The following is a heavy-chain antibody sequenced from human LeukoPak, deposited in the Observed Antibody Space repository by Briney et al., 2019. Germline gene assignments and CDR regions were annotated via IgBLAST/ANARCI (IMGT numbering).Heavy chain of an antibody. CDR2: ISTDSDSI. Sequence: GGSLRLSCAASGFTFSTYNMNWVRQAPGKGLEWVSYISTDSDSIYYADSVKGRFTISRDNAKNSLFLQMNSLRAEDTAVYYCSRGRLFGDYWGQGALVTVSS. CDR1: GFTFSTYN. CDR3: SRGRLFGDY. D-gene: IGHD3-16*01. J-gene: IGHJ4*02. V-gene: IGHV3-48*01.